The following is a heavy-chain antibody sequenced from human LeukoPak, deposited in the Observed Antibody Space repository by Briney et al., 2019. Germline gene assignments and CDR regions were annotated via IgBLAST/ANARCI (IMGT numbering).Heavy chain of an antibody. Sequence: GRSLRLSCAASGFTFSTYGMHWVRQAPGKGLEWVAVIWYDGSNTYHADSVKGRFTISRDNSKNTLYLQMNSLRAEDTAVYYCARAPYDSYSPLFGYSFDYWGQGTLVTVSS. J-gene: IGHJ4*02. CDR1: GFTFSTYG. CDR3: ARAPYDSYSPLFGYSFDY. CDR2: IWYDGSNT. V-gene: IGHV3-33*01. D-gene: IGHD3-22*01.